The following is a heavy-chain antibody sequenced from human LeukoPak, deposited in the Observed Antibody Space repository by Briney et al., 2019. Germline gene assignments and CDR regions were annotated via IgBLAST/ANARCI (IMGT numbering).Heavy chain of an antibody. CDR3: AKGGPTPRNVVVAASEYFQT. J-gene: IGHJ1*01. CDR1: GYTFTGYY. D-gene: IGHD2-21*02. Sequence: ASVKVSCKASGYTFTGYYMHWVRQAPGQGLEWMGWINPNSGGTNYAQKFQGRVIMTRDTSISTAYMEFNRLRSDDTAVYYCAKGGPTPRNVVVAASEYFQTWGQGTLVTVSS. V-gene: IGHV1-2*02. CDR2: INPNSGGT.